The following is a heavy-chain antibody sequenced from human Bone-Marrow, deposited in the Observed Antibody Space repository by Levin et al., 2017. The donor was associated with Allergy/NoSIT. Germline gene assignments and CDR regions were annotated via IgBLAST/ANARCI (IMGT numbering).Heavy chain of an antibody. Sequence: PGGSLRLSCATSGFTFGSSTMSWVRQAPGKGLEWVSSIRGSGGSTHYTDSVRGRFTISRDNSKNTLFLQMNSLSVEDTAVYFCAKVAPGYGTGWYGGDQNWGQGTRVTVSS. CDR3: AKVAPGYGTGWYGGDQN. CDR1: GFTFGSST. V-gene: IGHV3-23*01. D-gene: IGHD6-19*01. J-gene: IGHJ1*01. CDR2: IRGSGGST.